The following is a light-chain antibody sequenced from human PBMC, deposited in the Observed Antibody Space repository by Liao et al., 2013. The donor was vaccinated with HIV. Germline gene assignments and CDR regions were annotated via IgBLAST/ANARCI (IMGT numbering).Light chain of an antibody. V-gene: IGLV3-1*01. J-gene: IGLJ2*01. CDR2: EDV. Sequence: SYGLTQPPSVSVSPGQTATITCSGDNLGSKYACWYQQKPGQSPLLVIYEDVMRPSGIPERFSGSNSGNTATLTISGTQAMDEADYFCQAWDSSTACVVFGGGTKLTVL. CDR3: QAWDSSTACVV. CDR1: NLGSKY.